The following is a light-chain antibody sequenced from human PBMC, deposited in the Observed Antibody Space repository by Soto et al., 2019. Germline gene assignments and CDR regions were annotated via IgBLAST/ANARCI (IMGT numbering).Light chain of an antibody. CDR2: AAS. CDR3: LQDYNSPWT. J-gene: IGKJ1*01. CDR1: QGIRND. Sequence: AIQMTQSPSSLSASVGDRVTITCRASQGIRNDLGWYKQKPGKAPKLLIYAASSLQSGVPSRFSGSGSRTDFTLTISSLQPEHFATYYCLQDYNSPWTFGQWTKVEIK. V-gene: IGKV1-6*01.